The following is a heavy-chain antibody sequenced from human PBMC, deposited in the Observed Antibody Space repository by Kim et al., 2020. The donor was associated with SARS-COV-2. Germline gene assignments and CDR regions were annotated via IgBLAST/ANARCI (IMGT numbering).Heavy chain of an antibody. V-gene: IGHV5-51*01. J-gene: IGHJ4*02. CDR3: ARRTGWNTGSSFDY. CDR2: IYPGDSDT. Sequence: GESLKISCRSSGYSFSSYWIGWVRQMPGKGLEWMGIIYPGDSDTRYSPSFQGQVTISADKSIRTAYLQWSSLKASDTAMYYCARRTGWNTGSSFDYWGQGTLVTVSS. D-gene: IGHD1-1*01. CDR1: GYSFSSYW.